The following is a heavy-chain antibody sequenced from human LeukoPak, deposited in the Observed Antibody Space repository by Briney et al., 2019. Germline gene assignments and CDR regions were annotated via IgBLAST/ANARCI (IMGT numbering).Heavy chain of an antibody. Sequence: PSETLSLTCTVSGGSVSSGSYYWSWIRQPPGRGLEWIGYIYYSGSTNYNPSLKSRVTISVDTSKNQFSLKLSSVTAADTAVYYCARQIMQYSSGWYLDYWGQGTLVTVSS. J-gene: IGHJ4*02. D-gene: IGHD6-19*01. CDR3: ARQIMQYSSGWYLDY. V-gene: IGHV4-61*01. CDR2: IYYSGST. CDR1: GGSVSSGSYY.